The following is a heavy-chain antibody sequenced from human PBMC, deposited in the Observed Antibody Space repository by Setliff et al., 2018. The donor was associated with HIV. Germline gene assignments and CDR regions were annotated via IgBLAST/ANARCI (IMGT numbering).Heavy chain of an antibody. CDR3: ALVGGITVPPDGFDI. J-gene: IGHJ3*02. V-gene: IGHV3-74*01. Sequence: PGGSLRLSCAASGFTFNNYWMNWVRQVPGKGLVWVARISPDGRSTTHADAVKGRFTISRDNAKNTLYLHMNSLRAEDTSVYHCALVGGITVPPDGFDIWGQGTMVTVS. D-gene: IGHD3-22*01. CDR1: GFTFNNYW. CDR2: ISPDGRST.